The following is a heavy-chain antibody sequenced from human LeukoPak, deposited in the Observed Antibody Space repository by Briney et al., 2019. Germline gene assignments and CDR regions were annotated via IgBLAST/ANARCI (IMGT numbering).Heavy chain of an antibody. D-gene: IGHD1-7*01. Sequence: GGSLRLSCAASGFTFSNYGMHWVRQAPGKGLEWVSAISGSGGSTYYADSVKGRFTISRDNSKNTLYLQMNSLRAEDTAVYYCATRYNWNYILPDYWGQGTLVTVSS. CDR1: GFTFSNYG. CDR2: ISGSGGST. J-gene: IGHJ4*02. CDR3: ATRYNWNYILPDY. V-gene: IGHV3-23*01.